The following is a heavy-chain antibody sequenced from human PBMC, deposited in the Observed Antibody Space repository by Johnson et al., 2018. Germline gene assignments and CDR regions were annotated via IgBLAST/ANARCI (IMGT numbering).Heavy chain of an antibody. V-gene: IGHV3-11*04. CDR2: IRSSGSTI. J-gene: IGHJ6*02. Sequence: VQLVESGGGLVKPGGSLRLSCAASGFTFSDYYMSWIRQAPGKGLEWVSYIRSSGSTIYYADSMKGRFTISRDNAEHTLYLQMNSLRAEASAVFYWAKDRGAGWIQLWDYYYYYYRMVVLGQGTTVTVSS. CDR1: GFTFSDYY. CDR3: AKDRGAGWIQLWDYYYYYYRMVV. D-gene: IGHD5-18*01.